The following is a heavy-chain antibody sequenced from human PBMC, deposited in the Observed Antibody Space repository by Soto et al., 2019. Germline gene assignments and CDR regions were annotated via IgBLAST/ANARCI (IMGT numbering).Heavy chain of an antibody. CDR2: IYHSGST. D-gene: IGHD3-3*01. J-gene: IGHJ5*02. Sequence: LSLTCAVSGGSISSGGYSWSWIRQPPGEGLEWIGYIYHSGSTYYNPSLKSRVTMSEDRSKNQFSLKLSSVTAADTAVYYCARAHYDFWSGYYTGGWFDPWGQGTLVTVSS. V-gene: IGHV4-30-2*01. CDR3: ARAHYDFWSGYYTGGWFDP. CDR1: GGSISSGGYS.